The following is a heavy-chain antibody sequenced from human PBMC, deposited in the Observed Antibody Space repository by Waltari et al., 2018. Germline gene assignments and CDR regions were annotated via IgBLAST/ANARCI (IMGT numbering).Heavy chain of an antibody. CDR1: GCTFSANW. Sequence: EVQLVESGGGLVQPGGSLRRSCAASGCTFSANWLHGVRQAPGPGVVWVSRINGDGSSTHYADSVKGRFTISRDNTKNTMYLQMDSLRAEDTAVYFCAREDNWNLDVWGKGTTVTVSS. D-gene: IGHD1-1*01. CDR2: INGDGSST. J-gene: IGHJ6*03. V-gene: IGHV3-74*01. CDR3: AREDNWNLDV.